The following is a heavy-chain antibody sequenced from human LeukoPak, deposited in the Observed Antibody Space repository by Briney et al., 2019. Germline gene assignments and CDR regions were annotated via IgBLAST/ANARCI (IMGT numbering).Heavy chain of an antibody. D-gene: IGHD5-18*01. CDR3: ARGYSYGQISDY. V-gene: IGHV4-59*01. CDR2: IYYSGST. J-gene: IGHJ4*02. Sequence: SETLSLTCTVSGGSISSNYWSWIRQSPGRGLESIGYIYYSGSTNYNPSLKSRVTISVDTSKNQFSLKLSSVTPADTAVYYCARGYSYGQISDYWGQGTLVTVSS. CDR1: GGSISSNY.